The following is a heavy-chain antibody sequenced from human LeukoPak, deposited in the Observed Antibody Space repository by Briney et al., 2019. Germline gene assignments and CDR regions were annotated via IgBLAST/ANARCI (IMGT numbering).Heavy chain of an antibody. Sequence: GGSLRLSCAASGFTFSSYAMSWVRQAPGKGLEWVSAISGSGGSTYYADSVKGRFTISRDNSKNTLYLQMNSLRAEDTAVYSCARRYCSSTTCPVDCWGQGTLVTVSS. CDR3: ARRYCSSTTCPVDC. CDR2: ISGSGGST. V-gene: IGHV3-23*01. D-gene: IGHD2-2*01. J-gene: IGHJ4*02. CDR1: GFTFSSYA.